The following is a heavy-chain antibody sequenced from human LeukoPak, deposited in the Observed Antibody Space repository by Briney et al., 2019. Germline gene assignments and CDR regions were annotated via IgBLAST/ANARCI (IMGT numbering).Heavy chain of an antibody. CDR3: ARGPTYYDSSGYYFDPFDY. D-gene: IGHD3-22*01. J-gene: IGHJ4*02. CDR1: GGTFSSYA. Sequence: SVKVSCKASGGTFSSYAISWVRQAPGQGLEWMGGIIPIFGTANYAQKFQGRVTITTDESTSTAYMELSSLRSEDTAVYYCARGPTYYDSSGYYFDPFDYWGQGTLVTVSS. V-gene: IGHV1-69*05. CDR2: IIPIFGTA.